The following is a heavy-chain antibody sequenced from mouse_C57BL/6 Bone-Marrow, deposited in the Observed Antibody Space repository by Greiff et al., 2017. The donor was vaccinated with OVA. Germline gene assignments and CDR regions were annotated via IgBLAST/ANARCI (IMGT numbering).Heavy chain of an antibody. D-gene: IGHD1-1*01. CDR2: IYPGSGST. V-gene: IGHV1-55*01. J-gene: IGHJ2*01. CDR3: ARGVYYGSSYDY. CDR1: GYTFTSYW. Sequence: QVQLKQPGAELVKPGASVKMSCKASGYTFTSYWITWVKQRPGQGLEWIGDIYPGSGSTNYNEKFKSKATLTVDTSSSTAYMQLSSLTSEDSAVYYCARGVYYGSSYDYWGQGTTLTVSS.